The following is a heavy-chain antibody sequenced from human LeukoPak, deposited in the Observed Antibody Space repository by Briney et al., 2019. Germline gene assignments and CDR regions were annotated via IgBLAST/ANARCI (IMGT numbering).Heavy chain of an antibody. CDR3: AGLGVMVLVYQSES. V-gene: IGHV4-39*07. CDR2: IPYSGNT. Sequence: SETLSLTCAVSGGSVSSSRYLWGWIRQPPGKELEWIGSIPYSGNTDYNPSLKSRVTLSVDTSKNQFSLKLTSVTAADSAVYYCAGLGVMVLVYQSESWGQGTPVTVSS. CDR1: GGSVSSSRYL. D-gene: IGHD2-8*01. J-gene: IGHJ1*01.